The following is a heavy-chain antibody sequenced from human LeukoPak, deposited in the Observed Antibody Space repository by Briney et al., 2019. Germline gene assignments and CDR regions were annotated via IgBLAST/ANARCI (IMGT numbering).Heavy chain of an antibody. CDR2: ISSSGSTI. CDR3: ASLYGSGSYASYYYGMDV. Sequence: GGSLSLSCAASGFTFSDYYMSWIRKPPGKGLERVSYISSSGSTIYYADSVKGRFTISRDNAKNSLYLQMNSLRAEDTAVYYCASLYGSGSYASYYYGMDVWGQGTTVTVSS. D-gene: IGHD3-10*01. J-gene: IGHJ6*02. CDR1: GFTFSDYY. V-gene: IGHV3-11*01.